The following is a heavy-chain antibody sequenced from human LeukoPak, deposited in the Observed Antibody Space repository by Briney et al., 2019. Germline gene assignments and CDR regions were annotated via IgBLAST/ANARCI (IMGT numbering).Heavy chain of an antibody. D-gene: IGHD2-2*01. V-gene: IGHV4-59*08. CDR2: IYYSGST. Sequence: PSETLSLTCTVSGGSISSYYWSWIRQPPGKGLEWIGYIYYSGSTNYNPSLKSRVTISVDTSKNQFSLKLSSVTAADTAVYYCARHSLVVPAAPLDYWGQGTLVTVSS. J-gene: IGHJ4*02. CDR1: GGSISSYY. CDR3: ARHSLVVPAAPLDY.